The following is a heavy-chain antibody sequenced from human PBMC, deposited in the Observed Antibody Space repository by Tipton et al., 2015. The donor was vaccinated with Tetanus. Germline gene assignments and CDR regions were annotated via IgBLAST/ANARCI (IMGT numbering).Heavy chain of an antibody. V-gene: IGHV4-31*03. CDR3: ARGGDNLTFQRPTGRWFDP. Sequence: TLSLTCTVSGGSISSSSYYWGWIRQHPGKGLESIGCISSRGSTYYNPSLTSRVSISVDTSKNQFSLKLTSVTAADTAIYYCARGGDNLTFQRPTGRWFDPWGHGTLVTVSS. D-gene: IGHD1-1*01. J-gene: IGHJ5*02. CDR1: GGSISSSSYY. CDR2: ISSRGST.